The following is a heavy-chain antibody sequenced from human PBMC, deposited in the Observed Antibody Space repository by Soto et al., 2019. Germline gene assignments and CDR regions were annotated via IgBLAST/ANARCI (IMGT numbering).Heavy chain of an antibody. D-gene: IGHD3-3*01. CDR3: AGVFGNHVGYDFWSGYSVFDY. V-gene: IGHV4-31*03. Sequence: SETLSLTCTVSGGSISSGGYYWSWIRQHPGKGLEWIGYIYYSGSTYYNPSLKRRVTISVDTSKNQFSLKLSPVTAADTAVYYCAGVFGNHVGYDFWSGYSVFDYWGQGTLVTVSS. CDR1: GGSISSGGYY. CDR2: IYYSGST. J-gene: IGHJ4*02.